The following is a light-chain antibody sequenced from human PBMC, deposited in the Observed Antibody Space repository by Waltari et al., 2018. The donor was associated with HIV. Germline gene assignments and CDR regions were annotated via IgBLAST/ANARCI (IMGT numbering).Light chain of an antibody. Sequence: QSALTQPSSVSGSPGQSLTIPCVVNNGDMGSYKFVSWYQQYADKAPRLMIYEVTKRASGVSNRFSASKSVNTASLTISGLQADDEGDYYCCSYTTNNTWVFGGGTKLTVL. CDR1: NGDMGSYKF. CDR3: CSYTTNNTWV. J-gene: IGLJ3*02. CDR2: EVT. V-gene: IGLV2-23*02.